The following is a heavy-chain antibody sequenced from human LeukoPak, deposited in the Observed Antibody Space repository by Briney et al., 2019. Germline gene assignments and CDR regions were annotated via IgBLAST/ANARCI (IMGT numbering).Heavy chain of an antibody. CDR2: ISSSGSAI. J-gene: IGHJ4*02. D-gene: IGHD3-16*01. V-gene: IGHV3-11*01. CDR1: GFTFSDYS. Sequence: GGSLRLSCAASGFTFSDYSMSWIRQAPGKGLEWVSYISSSGSAIHYADSVKGRFTISRDNAKNSLYLQMNSLRAEDTAMYYCARGVWGIGSGYYFDNWGQGTLVTVSS. CDR3: ARGVWGIGSGYYFDN.